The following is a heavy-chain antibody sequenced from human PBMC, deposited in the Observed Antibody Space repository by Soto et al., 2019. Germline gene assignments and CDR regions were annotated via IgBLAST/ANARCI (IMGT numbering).Heavy chain of an antibody. D-gene: IGHD3-10*01. CDR2: IYYSGST. CDR1: GYSISSSNW. CDR3: ARNSGSVALGMDV. V-gene: IGHV4-28*01. Sequence: LSLTCAVSGYSISSSNWWGWIRQPPGKGLEWIGYIYYSGSTYYNPSLKSRVTMSVDTSKNQFSLKLSSVTAVDTAVYYCARNSGSVALGMDVWGQGTTVTVSS. J-gene: IGHJ6*02.